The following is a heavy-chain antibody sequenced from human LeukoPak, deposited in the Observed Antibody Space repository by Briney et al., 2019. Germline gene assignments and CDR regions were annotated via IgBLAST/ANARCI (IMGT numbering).Heavy chain of an antibody. D-gene: IGHD3/OR15-3a*01. J-gene: IGHJ5*02. CDR2: IYYSGST. CDR1: GGSISNTNYF. CDR3: ARPGKYYDVLTGPTGWFAL. Sequence: PSETLSLTCTVSGGSISNTNYFWGWIRQPPGKGLEWIGSIYYSGSTYYNPSLKSRVTISVDTSKNQFSLKLSSVTAADTAVYYCARPGKYYDVLTGPTGWFALWGQGTLVTVSS. V-gene: IGHV4-39*01.